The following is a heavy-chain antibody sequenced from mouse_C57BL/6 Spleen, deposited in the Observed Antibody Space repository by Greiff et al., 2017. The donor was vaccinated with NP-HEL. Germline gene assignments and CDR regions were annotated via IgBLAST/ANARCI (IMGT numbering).Heavy chain of an antibody. CDR3: ARSDYDSRGFAY. V-gene: IGHV1-64*01. CDR1: GYTFTSYW. CDR2: IHPNSGST. Sequence: VQLQQPGAELVKPGASVKLSCKASGYTFTSYWMHWVKQRPGQGLEWIGMIHPNSGSTNYNEKFKSKATLTVDKSSSTAYMQLSSLTSEDSAVYYCARSDYDSRGFAYWGQGTLVTVSA. D-gene: IGHD2-4*01. J-gene: IGHJ3*01.